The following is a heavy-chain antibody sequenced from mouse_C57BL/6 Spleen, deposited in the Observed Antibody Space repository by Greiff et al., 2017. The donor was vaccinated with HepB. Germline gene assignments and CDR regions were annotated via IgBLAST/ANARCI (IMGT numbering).Heavy chain of an antibody. D-gene: IGHD3-2*02. CDR3: ARSSGYLYYAMDY. Sequence: VQLQQSGPELVKPGASVKLSCKASGYTFTSYDINWVKQRPGQGLEWIGWIYHRDGSTKYNEKFKGKATLTVDTYSRTAYMELHSLTSEDSAVYFCARSSGYLYYAMDYWGQGTSVTVSS. J-gene: IGHJ4*01. V-gene: IGHV1-85*01. CDR1: GYTFTSYD. CDR2: IYHRDGST.